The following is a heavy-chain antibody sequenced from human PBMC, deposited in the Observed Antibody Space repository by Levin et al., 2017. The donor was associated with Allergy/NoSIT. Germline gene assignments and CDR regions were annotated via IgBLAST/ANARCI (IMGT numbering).Heavy chain of an antibody. Sequence: SQTLSLTCTVSGGSISSSSYYWGWIRQPPGKGLEWIGSIYYSGSTYYNPSLKSRVTISVDTSKNQFSLKLSSVTAADTAVYYCARRAPLAVPPAPDCSSTSCYTRYYYYYYMDVWGKGTTVTVSS. D-gene: IGHD2-2*02. J-gene: IGHJ6*03. V-gene: IGHV4-39*01. CDR1: GGSISSSSYY. CDR2: IYYSGST. CDR3: ARRAPLAVPPAPDCSSTSCYTRYYYYYYMDV.